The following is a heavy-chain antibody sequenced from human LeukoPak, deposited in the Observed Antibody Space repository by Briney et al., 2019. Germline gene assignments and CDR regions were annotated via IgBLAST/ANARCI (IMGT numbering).Heavy chain of an antibody. D-gene: IGHD2-2*01. V-gene: IGHV3-74*01. J-gene: IGHJ4*02. Sequence: GGSLILSCAASGFTFSSYWMHWVRQAPGKGLVWVSRINSDGSSTSYADSVKGRFTISRDNAKNTLYLQMNSLRAEDTAVYYCARDLGYCSSTSCYEFDYWGQGTLVTVSS. CDR2: INSDGSST. CDR3: ARDLGYCSSTSCYEFDY. CDR1: GFTFSSYW.